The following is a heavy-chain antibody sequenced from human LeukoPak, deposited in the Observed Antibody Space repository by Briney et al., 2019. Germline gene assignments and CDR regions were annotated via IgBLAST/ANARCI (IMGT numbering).Heavy chain of an antibody. J-gene: IGHJ4*02. CDR1: GGSISSGGYY. Sequence: SQTLSLTCTVSGGSISSGGYYWSWIRQPPGKGLEWIGYIYHSGSTYYNPSLKSRVTISVDRSKNQFSLKLSSVTAADTAVYYCARVQVWGRYYFDYWGQGTLVTVSS. CDR2: IYHSGST. CDR3: ARVQVWGRYYFDY. D-gene: IGHD3-16*01. V-gene: IGHV4-30-2*01.